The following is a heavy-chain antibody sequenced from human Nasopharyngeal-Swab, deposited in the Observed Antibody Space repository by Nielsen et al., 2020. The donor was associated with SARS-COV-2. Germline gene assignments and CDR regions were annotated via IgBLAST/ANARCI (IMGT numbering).Heavy chain of an antibody. Sequence: WVRQAPGQGLEWMGWISAYNGNTNYAQKLQGRVTMTTDTSTSTAYMELRGLRSDDTAVYYCAREGGRGYCSSTSCHAWFDPWGQGTLVTVSS. CDR2: ISAYNGNT. CDR3: AREGGRGYCSSTSCHAWFDP. J-gene: IGHJ5*02. D-gene: IGHD2-2*01. V-gene: IGHV1-18*01.